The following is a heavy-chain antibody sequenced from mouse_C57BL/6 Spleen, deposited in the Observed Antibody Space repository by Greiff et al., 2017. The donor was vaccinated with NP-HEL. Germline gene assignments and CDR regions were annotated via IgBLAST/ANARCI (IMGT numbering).Heavy chain of an antibody. CDR2: IWTGGGT. CDR1: GFSLTSYA. CDR3: ARNWGDAYYAMDY. D-gene: IGHD3-3*01. Sequence: VKLMESGPGLVAPSQSLSITCTVSGFSLTSYAISWVRQPPGKGLEWLGVIWTGGGTNYNSALKSRLSISKDNSKSQVFLKMNSLQTDDTARYYCARNWGDAYYAMDYWGQGTSVTVSS. J-gene: IGHJ4*01. V-gene: IGHV2-9-1*01.